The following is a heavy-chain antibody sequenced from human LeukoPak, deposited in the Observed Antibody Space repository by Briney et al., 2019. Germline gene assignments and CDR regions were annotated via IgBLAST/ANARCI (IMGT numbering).Heavy chain of an antibody. D-gene: IGHD4-17*01. J-gene: IGHJ3*02. V-gene: IGHV4-38-2*02. Sequence: KPSETLSLTCTVSGGSISGYYWGWIRQPPGKGLEWIGSIYHSGSTYYNPSLKSRVTISVDTSKNQFSLKLSSVTAADTAVYYCATVSPVTPYNSLAFDIWGQGTMVTVSS. CDR3: ATVSPVTPYNSLAFDI. CDR1: GGSISGYY. CDR2: IYHSGST.